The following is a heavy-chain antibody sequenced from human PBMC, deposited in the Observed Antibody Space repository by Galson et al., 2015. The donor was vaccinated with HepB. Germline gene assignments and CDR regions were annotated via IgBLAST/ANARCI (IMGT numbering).Heavy chain of an antibody. D-gene: IGHD3-10*01. J-gene: IGHJ5*02. CDR1: GFTFSSYA. CDR3: AKDQALWSRGWFDP. CDR2: ISGSGGST. V-gene: IGHV3-23*01. Sequence: SLRLSCAASGFTFSSYAMSWVRQAPGKGLEWVPAISGSGGSTYYADSVKGRFTISRDNSKNTLYLQMNSLRAEDTAVYYCAKDQALWSRGWFDPWGQGTLVTVSS.